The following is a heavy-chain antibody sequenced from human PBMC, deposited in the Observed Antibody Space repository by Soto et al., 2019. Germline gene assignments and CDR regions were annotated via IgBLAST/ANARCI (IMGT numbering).Heavy chain of an antibody. CDR3: ARQQYGSGSYYDFDY. CDR1: GGSISSSSYY. CDR2: IYYSGST. V-gene: IGHV4-39*01. D-gene: IGHD3-10*01. J-gene: IGHJ4*02. Sequence: SETLSLTCTVSGGSISSSSYYWVWIRQPPGKGLEWIGNIYYSGSTYYNPSLRSRVTISVDTSKNQFSLKLSSVTAADTAVYYCARQQYGSGSYYDFDYWGQGTLVTVPQ.